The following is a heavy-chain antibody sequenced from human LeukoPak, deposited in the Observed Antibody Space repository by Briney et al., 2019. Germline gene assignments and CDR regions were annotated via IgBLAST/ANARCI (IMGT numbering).Heavy chain of an antibody. CDR2: ISPSGGST. J-gene: IGHJ6*03. D-gene: IGHD5-12*01. CDR3: AREVATIMGYYYYYMDV. V-gene: IGHV1-46*01. Sequence: ASVKVSCKAFGYTFTSNYMHWVRQAPGQGPEWMGVISPSGGSTTYAQKFQGRVTLTRDMSTSTDYLELSSLRSEDTAVYYCAREVATIMGYYYYYMDVWGKGTTVTISS. CDR1: GYTFTSNY.